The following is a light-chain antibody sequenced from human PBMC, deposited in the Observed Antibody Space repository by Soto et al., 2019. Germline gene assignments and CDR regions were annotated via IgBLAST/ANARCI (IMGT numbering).Light chain of an antibody. J-gene: IGLJ1*01. CDR3: AAWDDSLSGYV. CDR2: TNN. Sequence: VLTQPPSASGTPGQRVTISCSGSSSNIGYNYVYWYQQLPGTAPKLLIYTNNQRPSGVPDRFSDSKSGTSASLVISGLRSEDEADYYCAAWDDSLSGYVFGTGTKVTVL. V-gene: IGLV1-47*02. CDR1: SSNIGYNY.